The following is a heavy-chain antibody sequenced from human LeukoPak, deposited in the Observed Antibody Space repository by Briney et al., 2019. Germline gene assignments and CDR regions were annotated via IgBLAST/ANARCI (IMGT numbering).Heavy chain of an antibody. Sequence: SETLSLACTVSGGSISSYHWSWIRQPPGKGLEWVGYIYNSGSTNYNPSLKSRVTISVDTSKNQFSLKLSSVTAADTAVYYCAREGVAPDFWSGYHYYFDYWGQGTLVTVSS. D-gene: IGHD3-3*01. V-gene: IGHV4-59*01. J-gene: IGHJ4*02. CDR2: IYNSGST. CDR3: AREGVAPDFWSGYHYYFDY. CDR1: GGSISSYH.